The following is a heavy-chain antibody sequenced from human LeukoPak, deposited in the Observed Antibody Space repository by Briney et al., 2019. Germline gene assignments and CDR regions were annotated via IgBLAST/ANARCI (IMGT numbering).Heavy chain of an antibody. D-gene: IGHD3-10*02. Sequence: SQTLSLTCTVSGGSISSGGYYWSWIRQPPGKGLEWIGYIYHSGSTYYNPSLKSRVTISVDRSKNQFSLKLSSVTAADTAVYYCARHVGLGDAFDFWGRGTMVTVSS. J-gene: IGHJ3*01. CDR1: GGSISSGGYY. V-gene: IGHV4-30-2*01. CDR2: IYHSGST. CDR3: ARHVGLGDAFDF.